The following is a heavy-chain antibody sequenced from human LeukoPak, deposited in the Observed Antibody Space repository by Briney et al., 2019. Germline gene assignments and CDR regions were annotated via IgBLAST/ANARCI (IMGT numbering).Heavy chain of an antibody. CDR1: GGSISSYY. D-gene: IGHD1-7*01. V-gene: IGHV4-59*01. CDR3: ASGITGTDLDY. CDR2: IYYSGST. Sequence: PSETLSLTCTVSGGSISSYYWSWTRQPPGKGLEWIGYIYYSGSTNYNPSLKSRVTISVDTSKNQFSLKLSSVTAADTAVYYCASGITGTDLDYWGQGTLVTVSS. J-gene: IGHJ4*02.